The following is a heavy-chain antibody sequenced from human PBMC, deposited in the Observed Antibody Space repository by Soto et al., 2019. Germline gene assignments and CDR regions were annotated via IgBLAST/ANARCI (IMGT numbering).Heavy chain of an antibody. D-gene: IGHD3-10*01. CDR2: IIPSFGTA. CDR3: ARFGPQLPWFDP. Sequence: QVQLVQSGAEVKKPGSSVKVSCKASGGTFSSYAISWVRQAPAQGLEWMGGIIPSFGTANYAQKFQGRVTITADESTRTADMELSSLRSEDTAVYSCARFGPQLPWFDPLGQGIMVTVSS. J-gene: IGHJ5*02. V-gene: IGHV1-69*01. CDR1: GGTFSSYA.